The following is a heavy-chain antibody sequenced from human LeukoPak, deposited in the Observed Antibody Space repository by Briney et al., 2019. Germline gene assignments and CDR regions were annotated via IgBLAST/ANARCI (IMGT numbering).Heavy chain of an antibody. Sequence: PGGSLRLSCKASGFSFSDNFMGWIRQAPGKGLEWVSYINSGGDTIHYLDAVKGRFSISRDNSKRSLYLQMSRLKVDDTAVYYCARGGYGWTFKQWGQGTLVSVSS. J-gene: IGHJ4*02. CDR1: GFSFSDNF. D-gene: IGHD5-18*01. V-gene: IGHV3-11*01. CDR3: ARGGYGWTFKQ. CDR2: INSGGDTI.